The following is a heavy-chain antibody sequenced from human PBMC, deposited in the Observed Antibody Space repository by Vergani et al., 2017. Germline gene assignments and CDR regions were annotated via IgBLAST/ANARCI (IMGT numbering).Heavy chain of an antibody. V-gene: IGHV3-20*04. D-gene: IGHD3-3*01. J-gene: IGHJ4*02. CDR3: ARERNAYYDFWSGYYTQYYVDC. CDR1: GFTFDDYG. CDR2: INWNGGST. Sequence: EVQLVESGGGVVRLGGSLRLSCAASGFTFDDYGMSWVRQAPGKGLEWVSGINWNGGSTGYADSVKGRFTISRDNAKNSLYLQMNSLRAEDTAVYYCARERNAYYDFWSGYYTQYYVDCWGQGTLVTVSS.